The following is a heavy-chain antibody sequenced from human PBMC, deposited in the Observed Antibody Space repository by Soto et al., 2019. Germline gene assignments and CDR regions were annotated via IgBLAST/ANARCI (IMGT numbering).Heavy chain of an antibody. V-gene: IGHV3-48*02. J-gene: IGHJ6*02. D-gene: IGHD5-18*01. CDR1: GFTFSSYS. CDR3: ARDDGYSYVRDYYGMDV. Sequence: PGGSLRLSCVASGFTFSSYSMNWVRQAPGKGLEWVSYISSSSSTIYYADSVKGRFTISRDNAKNSLYLQMNSLRDEDTAVYYCARDDGYSYVRDYYGMDVWGQGTTVTASS. CDR2: ISSSSSTI.